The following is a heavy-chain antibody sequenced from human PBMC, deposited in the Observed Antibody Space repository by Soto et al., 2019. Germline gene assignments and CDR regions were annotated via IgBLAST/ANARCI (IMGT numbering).Heavy chain of an antibody. CDR2: ISGSGGST. V-gene: IGHV3-23*01. Sequence: GGSLRLSCAASGFTFSSYAMSWVRQAPGKGLEWVSAISGSGGSTYYADSVKGRFTISRDNSKNTLYLQMNSLRAEDTAVYYCAKGLEFLEWLLPRGYFDYWGQGTLVTVSS. CDR1: GFTFSSYA. CDR3: AKGLEFLEWLLPRGYFDY. J-gene: IGHJ4*02. D-gene: IGHD3-3*02.